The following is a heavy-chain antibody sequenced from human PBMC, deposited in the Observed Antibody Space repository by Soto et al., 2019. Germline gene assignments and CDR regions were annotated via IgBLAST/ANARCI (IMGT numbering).Heavy chain of an antibody. J-gene: IGHJ4*02. CDR3: ARSYSSSPFDY. CDR1: GGSISSGGYS. Sequence: SETLSLTCAVSGGSISSGGYSWSWIRQPPGRGLGWIGYIYHSGSTYYNPSLKSRVTISVDRSKNQFSLKLSSVTAADTAVYYCARSYSSSPFDYWGQGTLVTVSS. V-gene: IGHV4-30-2*01. D-gene: IGHD6-6*01. CDR2: IYHSGST.